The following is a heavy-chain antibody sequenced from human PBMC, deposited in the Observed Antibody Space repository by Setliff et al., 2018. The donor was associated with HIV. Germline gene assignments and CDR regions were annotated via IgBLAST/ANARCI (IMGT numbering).Heavy chain of an antibody. D-gene: IGHD3-22*01. CDR1: GGSIDNNKYY. V-gene: IGHV4-39*01. Sequence: SETLSLTCSVSGGSIDNNKYYWTWIRQPPGKGLEWTGSIYHTGRTYYNRSLESRLTISIDTSKNQFSLKLTSVTAADTAMYYCARRIYYYDESRVLREEGFVPWGQGTLVTVSS. CDR3: ARRIYYYDESRVLREEGFVP. J-gene: IGHJ5*02. CDR2: IYHTGRT.